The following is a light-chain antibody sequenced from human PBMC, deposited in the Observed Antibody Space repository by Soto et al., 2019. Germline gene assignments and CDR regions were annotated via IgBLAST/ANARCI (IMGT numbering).Light chain of an antibody. CDR2: WAT. J-gene: IGKJ2*01. Sequence: DIVMTQFPDSLAVSLGERATINCKSSQSVLYSSNNKNYLAWYQQKPGQPPKLLIYWATTRESGVPDRFSGSGSGTDFTLTISSLQVEDVAVYYCQQYYSTPYTFGQGTKLEIK. CDR3: QQYYSTPYT. V-gene: IGKV4-1*01. CDR1: QSVLYSSNNKNY.